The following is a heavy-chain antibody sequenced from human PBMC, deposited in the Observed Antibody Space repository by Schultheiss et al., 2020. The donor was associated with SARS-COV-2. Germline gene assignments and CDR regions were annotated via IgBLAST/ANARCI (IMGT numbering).Heavy chain of an antibody. J-gene: IGHJ6*02. V-gene: IGHV3-7*03. Sequence: GGSLRLSCAASGFTFGSYWMSWVRQAPGKGLEWVANIKPDGSEKFYVDSVKGRFTISRDNAKNSLYLQMNSLRAEDTAVYYCASAQLVGYGMDVWGQGTTVTVSS. CDR1: GFTFGSYW. D-gene: IGHD6-6*01. CDR2: IKPDGSEK. CDR3: ASAQLVGYGMDV.